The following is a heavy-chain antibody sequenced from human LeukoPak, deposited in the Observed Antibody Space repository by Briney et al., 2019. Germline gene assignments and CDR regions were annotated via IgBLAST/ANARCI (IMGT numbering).Heavy chain of an antibody. D-gene: IGHD6-13*01. CDR2: INPSSGGT. V-gene: IGHV1-2*02. Sequence: ASVKVSCETSGYTFIDYYIHWVRQAPGQGLEWMGWINPSSGGTNYTQKFQGRVTMTRDTSISTAYMELSSLRSDDTAVYYCAREGRTIAATYNWFDPLGQGTLVTVSS. CDR1: GYTFIDYY. CDR3: AREGRTIAATYNWFDP. J-gene: IGHJ5*02.